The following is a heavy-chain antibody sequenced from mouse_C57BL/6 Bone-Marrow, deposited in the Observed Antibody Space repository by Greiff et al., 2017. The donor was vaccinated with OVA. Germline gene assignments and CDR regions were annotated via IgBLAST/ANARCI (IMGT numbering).Heavy chain of an antibody. CDR2: INPYNGGT. CDR1: GYTFTDYY. Sequence: EVQLQQSGPVLVKPGASVKMSCKASGYTFTDYYMNWVKQSHGKSLEWIGVINPYNGGTSYNQKFKGKATLTVDKSSSTAYMELNSLTSEDSAVYYCAKFLHYYGSSWGNYWGQGTTLTVSS. J-gene: IGHJ2*01. V-gene: IGHV1-19*01. CDR3: AKFLHYYGSSWGNY. D-gene: IGHD1-1*01.